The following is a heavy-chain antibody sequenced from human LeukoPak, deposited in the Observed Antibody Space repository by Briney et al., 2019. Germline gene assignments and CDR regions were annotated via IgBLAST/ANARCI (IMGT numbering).Heavy chain of an antibody. J-gene: IGHJ4*02. Sequence: SETLSLTCTVSGGSISSYYWSWIRQPPGKGLEWIGYIYYSGSTNYNPSLKSRVTISVDTSKNQFSLKLSSVTAADTAVYYCARRGRYYDILTGYYNVNYFDYWGQGTLVTVSS. CDR2: IYYSGST. V-gene: IGHV4-59*12. CDR1: GGSISSYY. D-gene: IGHD3-9*01. CDR3: ARRGRYYDILTGYYNVNYFDY.